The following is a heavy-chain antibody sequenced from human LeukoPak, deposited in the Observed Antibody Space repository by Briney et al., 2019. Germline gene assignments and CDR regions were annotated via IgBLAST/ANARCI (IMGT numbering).Heavy chain of an antibody. CDR2: ISYDGSNK. V-gene: IGHV3-30*18. D-gene: IGHD3-10*01. CDR3: AKDLDLLLWFGELLSPTGPDY. Sequence: QPGGSLRLSCAASGFTFGSYGMHWVRQAPGKGLEWVAVISYDGSNKYYADSVKGRFTISRDNSKNTLYLQMNSLRAEDTAVYYCAKDLDLLLWFGELLSPTGPDYWGQGTLVTVSS. J-gene: IGHJ4*02. CDR1: GFTFGSYG.